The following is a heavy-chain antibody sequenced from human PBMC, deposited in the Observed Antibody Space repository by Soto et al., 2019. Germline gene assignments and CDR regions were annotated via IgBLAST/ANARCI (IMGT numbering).Heavy chain of an antibody. Sequence: QVQLVEFGGGVVQPGRSLRLSCAASGFTFSSYAMHWVRQAPGKGLEWVAVISYDGSNKYYADSVKGRFTISRDNSKNTLYLQMNSLRAEDTAVYYCARDRVPMAAPQTGYYYYGMDVWGQGTTVTVSS. CDR1: GFTFSSYA. V-gene: IGHV3-30-3*01. CDR3: ARDRVPMAAPQTGYYYYGMDV. D-gene: IGHD6-6*01. J-gene: IGHJ6*02. CDR2: ISYDGSNK.